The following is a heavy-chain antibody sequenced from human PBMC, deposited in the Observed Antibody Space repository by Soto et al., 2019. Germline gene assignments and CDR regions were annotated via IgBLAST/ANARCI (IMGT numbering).Heavy chain of an antibody. CDR1: GGSVSSDSYY. J-gene: IGHJ5*02. Sequence: SETLSLTCSVSGGSVSSDSYYWSWIRQPPGKGLEWIGYIYYSGSTKYNPSLKSRVTMSVDTSKNQFSLKLSSVTAADTAVYYCARGRVVVPAAVMFNCLDPWGQGALVTVSS. D-gene: IGHD2-2*01. V-gene: IGHV4-61*01. CDR3: ARGRVVVPAAVMFNCLDP. CDR2: IYYSGST.